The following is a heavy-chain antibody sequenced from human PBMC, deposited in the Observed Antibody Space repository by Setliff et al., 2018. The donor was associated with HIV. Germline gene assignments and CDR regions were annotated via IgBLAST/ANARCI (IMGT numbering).Heavy chain of an antibody. CDR2: MNPNSGNT. J-gene: IGHJ6*03. D-gene: IGHD5-18*01. CDR3: ARGDPRRGYSYGPEYMDV. Sequence: AASVKVSCKASGYNFTTYDINWVRQATGQGLEWMGWMNPNSGNTDYAQKFQGRVTMTRNTSISTVYMEMSSLRSEDTAVYYCARGDPRRGYSYGPEYMDVWGKGTTVTVSS. V-gene: IGHV1-8*02. CDR1: GYNFTTYD.